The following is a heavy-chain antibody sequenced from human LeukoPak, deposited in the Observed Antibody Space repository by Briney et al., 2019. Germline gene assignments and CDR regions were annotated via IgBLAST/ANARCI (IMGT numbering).Heavy chain of an antibody. D-gene: IGHD3-22*01. CDR1: GFTFSGYS. Sequence: GGSLRLSCTASGFTFSGYSMNWIRQAPGKGLEWVSSFGTRSTSIYHAGSVKGRFAISRDNAKNSLYLQMNSLRAEDTALYYCAREVSEGFDFWGQGTLVTVSS. CDR3: AREVSEGFDF. V-gene: IGHV3-21*01. CDR2: FGTRSTSI. J-gene: IGHJ4*02.